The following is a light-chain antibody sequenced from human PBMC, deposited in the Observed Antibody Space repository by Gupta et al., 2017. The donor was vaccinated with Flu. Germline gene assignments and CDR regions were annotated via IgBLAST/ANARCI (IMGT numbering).Light chain of an antibody. Sequence: EIVMTQSPATLSVSPGERATLSCRASQSVSRNLAWYEQKPGQAPRLLIYGASTRAKGRPASCSGSGGGTEGXLTIISXHSEDFEVYWCQQENNGPPKYTFGXGTKLEIK. J-gene: IGKJ2*01. CDR1: QSVSRN. CDR2: GAS. V-gene: IGKV3-15*01. CDR3: QQENNGPPKYT.